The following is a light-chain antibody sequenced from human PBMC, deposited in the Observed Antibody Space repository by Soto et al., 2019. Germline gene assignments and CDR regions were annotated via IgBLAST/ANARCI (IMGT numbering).Light chain of an antibody. Sequence: VLTQSPDTLSLSPGDGATLSCRANQRASRQYLSWYQQRPGQPPRLLIYSVSMRADGIPDRFSGSGSGSAFTLTINRLEPEDFAVYYCQDFDSPQWTFGQGTKIE. CDR1: QRASRQY. CDR2: SVS. CDR3: QDFDSPQWT. V-gene: IGKV3-20*01. J-gene: IGKJ1*01.